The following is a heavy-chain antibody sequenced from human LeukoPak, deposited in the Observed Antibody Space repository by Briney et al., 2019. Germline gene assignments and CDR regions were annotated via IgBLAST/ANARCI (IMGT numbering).Heavy chain of an antibody. CDR2: ISAYNGNT. J-gene: IGHJ4*02. D-gene: IGHD4-23*01. CDR3: ARDPNLSATVDPFDY. V-gene: IGHV1-18*01. Sequence: ASVKVSCTASGYTFTSYGISWVRQAPGQGLEWMGWISAYNGNTNYAQKLQGRVTMTTDTSTSTAYLELRSLRSDDTAVYYCARDPNLSATVDPFDYWGQGTLVTVSS. CDR1: GYTFTSYG.